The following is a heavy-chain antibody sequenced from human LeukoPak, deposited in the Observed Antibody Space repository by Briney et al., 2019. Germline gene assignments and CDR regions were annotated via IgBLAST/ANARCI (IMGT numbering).Heavy chain of an antibody. CDR3: ARSDGYGLVGI. J-gene: IGHJ3*02. Sequence: SETLSLTCAVYGGSLSAYYWTWIRQPPGKGLEWIGEINHGGSTNYNPSLKSRAIILIDTAKNHVSLNLSSVTAADTAVYYCARSDGYGLVGIWGQGTMVTVSS. CDR1: GGSLSAYY. D-gene: IGHD3-10*01. CDR2: INHGGST. V-gene: IGHV4-34*01.